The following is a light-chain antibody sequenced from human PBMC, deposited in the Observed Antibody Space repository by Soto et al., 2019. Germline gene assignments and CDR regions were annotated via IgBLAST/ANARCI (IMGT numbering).Light chain of an antibody. CDR2: EVS. CDR3: SSYTSTNTVL. J-gene: IGLJ2*01. V-gene: IGLV2-14*01. Sequence: QSALTQPASVSGSPGQSITISCTGTTSDVGGYSYVSWYQQHPGEAPKLMIYEVSHRPSGVSNRFSGSKSGSTASLTISGLQAEDEADYYCSSYTSTNTVLFGGGTKVTVL. CDR1: TSDVGGYSY.